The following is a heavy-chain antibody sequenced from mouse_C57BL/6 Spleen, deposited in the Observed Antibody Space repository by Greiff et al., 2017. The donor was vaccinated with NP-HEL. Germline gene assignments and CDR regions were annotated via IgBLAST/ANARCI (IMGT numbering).Heavy chain of an antibody. D-gene: IGHD4-1*01. CDR2: IYPGDGDT. CDR3: AREWDCSGYFDV. Sequence: QVQLKESGAELVKPGASVKISCKASGYAFSSYWMNWVKQRPGKGLEWIGQIYPGDGDTNYNGKFKGKATLTADKASSTAYMQLSSLTSEDSAVYFCAREWDCSGYFDVWGTGTTVTVSS. J-gene: IGHJ1*03. V-gene: IGHV1-80*01. CDR1: GYAFSSYW.